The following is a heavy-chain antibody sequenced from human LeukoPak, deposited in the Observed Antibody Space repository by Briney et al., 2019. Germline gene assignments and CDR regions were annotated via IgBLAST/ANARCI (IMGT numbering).Heavy chain of an antibody. CDR2: IIPIFGTA. Sequence: GSSVKVSCKASGGTFSSYAISWVRQAPGQGLEWMGGIIPIFGTANYAQKFQGRVTMTRDTSTSKVYMELSSLRSEDPAVYYCARDKKRGMDVWGQGTTVTVSS. CDR1: GGTFSSYA. CDR3: ARDKKRGMDV. J-gene: IGHJ6*02. V-gene: IGHV1-69*05.